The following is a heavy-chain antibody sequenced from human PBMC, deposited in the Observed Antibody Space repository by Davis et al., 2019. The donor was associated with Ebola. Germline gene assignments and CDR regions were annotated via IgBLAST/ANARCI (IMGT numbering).Heavy chain of an antibody. V-gene: IGHV1-2*04. CDR3: AREGGSYYGNWFDP. J-gene: IGHJ5*02. D-gene: IGHD1-26*01. CDR1: AYTSTGYY. Sequence: ASVKVSCKASAYTSTGYYMHWVRQAPGQGLEWMGWINPNSGGTNYAQKFQGWVTMTRDTSISTAYMELSSLGSEDTAVYYCAREGGSYYGNWFDPWGQGTLVTVSS. CDR2: INPNSGGT.